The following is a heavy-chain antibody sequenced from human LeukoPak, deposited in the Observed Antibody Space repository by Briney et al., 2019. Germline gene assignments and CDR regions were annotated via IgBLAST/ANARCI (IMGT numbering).Heavy chain of an antibody. Sequence: PGGSLRLSCAASGFTFSSYSMNWVRQAPGKGLEWVSYISSSSSTIYYADSVKGRFTISRDNSKNTLYLQMNSLRAEDTAVYYCAKAYYDFWSGYYVYYFDYWGQGTLVTVSS. J-gene: IGHJ4*02. D-gene: IGHD3-3*01. CDR2: ISSSSSTI. CDR1: GFTFSSYS. CDR3: AKAYYDFWSGYYVYYFDY. V-gene: IGHV3-48*01.